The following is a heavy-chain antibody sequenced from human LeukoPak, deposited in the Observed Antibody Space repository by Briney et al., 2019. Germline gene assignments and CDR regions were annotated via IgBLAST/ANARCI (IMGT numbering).Heavy chain of an antibody. CDR2: ISASGIAT. Sequence: GASLRLSCAASGFTFSDYALSWVRQAPGMGPECVSAISASGIATYYAESVKGRFSISRDNSRSSLYLQMNSLRADDTAVYYRAKSSPPKNYYYYGMDFRGQGTTVTVSS. CDR1: GFTFSDYA. V-gene: IGHV3-23*01. J-gene: IGHJ6*02. CDR3: AKSSPPKNYYYYGMDF.